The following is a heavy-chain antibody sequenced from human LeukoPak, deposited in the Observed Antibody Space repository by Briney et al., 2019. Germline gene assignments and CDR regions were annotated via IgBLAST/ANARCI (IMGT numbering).Heavy chain of an antibody. V-gene: IGHV4-61*01. Sequence: SETLSLTCTVSGGSISSSSYYWSWIRQPPGKGLEWIGYIYYSGSTNYNPSLKSRVTISVDTSKNQFSLKLSSVTAADTAVYYCARGRGHYGDYKDEYYFDYWGQGTLVTVSS. D-gene: IGHD4-17*01. CDR2: IYYSGST. J-gene: IGHJ4*02. CDR3: ARGRGHYGDYKDEYYFDY. CDR1: GGSISSSSYY.